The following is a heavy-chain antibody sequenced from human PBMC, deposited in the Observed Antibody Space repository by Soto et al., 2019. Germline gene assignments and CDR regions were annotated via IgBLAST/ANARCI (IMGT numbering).Heavy chain of an antibody. Sequence: VSSLRLSCSVSGFTFSNYAMHWVRQAPGKGLEYVSGITSEGDRTWHADSGKDRFTISXVXXXXTXFXQXXXXRLXDTSIYFCVKGNQMLRYYFAFWGPGTLVTVSS. D-gene: IGHD3-9*01. CDR2: ITSEGDRT. CDR1: GFTFSNYA. J-gene: IGHJ2*01. V-gene: IGHV3-64D*06. CDR3: VKGNQMLRYYFAF.